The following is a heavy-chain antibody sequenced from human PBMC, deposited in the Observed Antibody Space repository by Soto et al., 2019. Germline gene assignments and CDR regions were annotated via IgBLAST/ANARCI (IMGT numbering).Heavy chain of an antibody. CDR2: IGPYEGVT. J-gene: IGHJ2*01. Sequence: QVPLVQSGAEVKKPGASVRVSCKASGYTFNDYGISWVRQAPGQGLEWMGWIGPYEGVTNHAQTFQGRVTMTVDTSTTTADMELRSLRSDDTALYYCARCYCSVGSCYTCWHFDLWGPGTLVTV. V-gene: IGHV1-18*01. D-gene: IGHD2-15*01. CDR1: GYTFNDYG. CDR3: ARCYCSVGSCYTCWHFDL.